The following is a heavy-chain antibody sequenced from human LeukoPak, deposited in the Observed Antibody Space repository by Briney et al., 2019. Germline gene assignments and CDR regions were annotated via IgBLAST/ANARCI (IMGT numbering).Heavy chain of an antibody. J-gene: IGHJ4*02. CDR3: ATSLGSLYYFDS. CDR2: FYYSGST. Sequence: SETLSLTCTVSGGSTSSSTYYWDWIRQPPGKGLQWIGTFYYSGSTYYNPSLKSRVTISVDTSKNQFSLKLSSVTAADTAVYYCATSLGSLYYFDSWGQGTLVTVSS. CDR1: GGSTSSSTYY. V-gene: IGHV4-39*01. D-gene: IGHD3-10*01.